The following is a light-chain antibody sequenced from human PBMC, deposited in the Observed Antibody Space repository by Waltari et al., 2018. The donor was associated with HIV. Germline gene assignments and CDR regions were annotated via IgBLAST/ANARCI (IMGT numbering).Light chain of an antibody. CDR3: MQALQTPYT. J-gene: IGKJ2*01. CDR2: LGS. V-gene: IGKV2-28*01. Sequence: DIVMTQSPLSLPVTVGESASISCRSSQSLLHSNGYKYLDWFLQKPGQSPQLLIFLGSNRASGVPDRFSGSGSGTDFRLKISRVEAEDVGVYYCMQALQTPYTFGQGTKLEIK. CDR1: QSLLHSNGYKY.